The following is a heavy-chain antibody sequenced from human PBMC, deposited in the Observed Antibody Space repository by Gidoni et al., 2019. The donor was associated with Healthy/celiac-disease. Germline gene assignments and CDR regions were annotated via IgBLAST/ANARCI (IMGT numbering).Heavy chain of an antibody. CDR3: ARRGLRLGELSDADAFDI. D-gene: IGHD3-16*02. J-gene: IGHJ3*02. CDR1: GYSFTSYC. V-gene: IGHV5-51*01. Sequence: EVQLVQSGAEVKKPGESLKISCKGSGYSFTSYCLGWVRQMPGKGLEWMGIIYPGDSDTRYSPSYQGQVTISADKSISTAYLQWSSLKASDTAMYYCARRGLRLGELSDADAFDIWGQGTMVTVSS. CDR2: IYPGDSDT.